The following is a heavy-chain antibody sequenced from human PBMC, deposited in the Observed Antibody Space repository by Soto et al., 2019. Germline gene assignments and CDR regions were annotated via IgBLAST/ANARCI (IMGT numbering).Heavy chain of an antibody. D-gene: IGHD5-18*01. J-gene: IGHJ6*02. V-gene: IGHV4-30-4*01. CDR1: GGSITSGDYY. Sequence: SETLSLTCTVSGGSITSGDYYWSWIRQPPGKGLEWIGYIYYSGSTYYNPSLKSRVTISVDTSKNQFSLKLSSVTAADTAVYYCARGGYSYAKRYYYGMDVWGQGTTVTVS. CDR3: ARGGYSYAKRYYYGMDV. CDR2: IYYSGST.